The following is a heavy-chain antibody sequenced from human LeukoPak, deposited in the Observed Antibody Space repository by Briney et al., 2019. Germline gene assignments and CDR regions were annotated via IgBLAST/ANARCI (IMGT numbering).Heavy chain of an antibody. CDR2: ISYSGTT. CDR3: ARTRYYYNSRSYGAPYYFDY. Sequence: PSETLSLTCTVSSASINSSPYYWGWIRQSPGKGLEWIGSISYSGTTYYNPSLKSRVTISVDTSKNQFSLKLSSVTAADTAVYYCARTRYYYNSRSYGAPYYFDYWGQGTLVTVSS. V-gene: IGHV4-39*01. J-gene: IGHJ4*02. D-gene: IGHD3-10*01. CDR1: SASINSSPYY.